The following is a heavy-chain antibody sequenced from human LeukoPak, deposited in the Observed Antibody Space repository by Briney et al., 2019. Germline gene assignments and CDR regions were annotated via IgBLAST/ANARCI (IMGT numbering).Heavy chain of an antibody. CDR1: GFAFSSYA. J-gene: IGHJ4*02. Sequence: GGSLRLSCAASGFAFSSYAMSWVRQAPGKGLEWVSSISGSCGNTYYADSVKARFTISRDNSKNTLYMQMNSLRAEDTAVYYCAKLVTHFDYWGQGTLVTVSS. CDR3: AKLVTHFDY. D-gene: IGHD4-23*01. CDR2: ISGSCGNT. V-gene: IGHV3-23*01.